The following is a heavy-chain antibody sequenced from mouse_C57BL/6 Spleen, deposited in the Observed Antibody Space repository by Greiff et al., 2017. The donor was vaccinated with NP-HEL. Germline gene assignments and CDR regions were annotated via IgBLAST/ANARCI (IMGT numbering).Heavy chain of an antibody. J-gene: IGHJ1*03. V-gene: IGHV1-18*01. D-gene: IGHD2-5*01. CDR2: INPNNGGT. CDR1: GYTFTDYN. CDR3: ARKGAYYSNQGYFDV. Sequence: VQLQQSGPELVKPGASVKIPCKASGYTFTDYNMDWVKQSHGKSLEWIGDINPNNGGTIYNQKFKGKATLTVDKSSSTAYMELRSLTSEDTAVYYCARKGAYYSNQGYFDVWGTGTTVTVSS.